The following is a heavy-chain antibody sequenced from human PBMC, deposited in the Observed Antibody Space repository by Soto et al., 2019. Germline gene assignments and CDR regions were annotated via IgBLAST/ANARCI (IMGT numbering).Heavy chain of an antibody. CDR3: AKGVTMIALSSFDS. Sequence: PGGSLTLTCAASGFTFGSYAMSWVRQAPGKGLEWVSAISGSGGSTYYADSVKGRFTISRANSKNTLYLQMSSLRAEDMAVYYCAKGVTMIALSSFDSWGQRTVVTAS. D-gene: IGHD3-22*01. CDR2: ISGSGGST. V-gene: IGHV3-23*01. CDR1: GFTFGSYA. J-gene: IGHJ3*02.